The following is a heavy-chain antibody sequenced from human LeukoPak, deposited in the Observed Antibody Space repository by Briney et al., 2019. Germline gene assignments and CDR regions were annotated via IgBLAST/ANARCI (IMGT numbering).Heavy chain of an antibody. V-gene: IGHV1-18*04. J-gene: IGHJ4*02. Sequence: PVGSVKVSCKASGYTLTTYGISWVRQAPGQGLEWMGSFSAYNGDPNYAENNQGRVIMTTDTSSAAEYMELGNLKSDDTPVSYCARDFEHCPSSGCFALFDYWGQGTLVTVSS. CDR2: FSAYNGDP. CDR3: ARDFEHCPSSGCFALFDY. CDR1: GYTLTTYG. D-gene: IGHD3-22*01.